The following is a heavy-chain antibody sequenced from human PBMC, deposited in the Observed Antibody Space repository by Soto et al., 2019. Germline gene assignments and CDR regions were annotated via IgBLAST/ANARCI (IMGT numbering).Heavy chain of an antibody. CDR3: ARGGNSGYESAY. CDR1: GFTFSRYS. J-gene: IGHJ4*02. CDR2: ISSSSTTI. D-gene: IGHD5-12*01. V-gene: IGHV3-48*01. Sequence: GGSLRLACAASGFTFSRYSMSWVRQAPGKGLEWVSYISSSSTTIYYADSVKGRFTVSRDNAKNSLYLQMNSLRAEDTAVYYCARGGNSGYESAYWAQRTPVTVSS.